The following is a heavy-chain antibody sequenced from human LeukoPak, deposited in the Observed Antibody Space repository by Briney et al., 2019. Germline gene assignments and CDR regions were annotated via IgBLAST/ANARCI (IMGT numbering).Heavy chain of an antibody. D-gene: IGHD3-16*01. V-gene: IGHV3-7*01. Sequence: GGSLRLSCAASGFTFSRYAMNWVRQAPGKGLEWLANINLDGTEEHYVDSSLKGRFTISRDNAKNSLYLQMTSLRVDDTAIYYCASGRHDFVHWGQGTLVTVSS. CDR1: GFTFSRYA. CDR3: ASGRHDFVH. CDR2: INLDGTEE. J-gene: IGHJ4*02.